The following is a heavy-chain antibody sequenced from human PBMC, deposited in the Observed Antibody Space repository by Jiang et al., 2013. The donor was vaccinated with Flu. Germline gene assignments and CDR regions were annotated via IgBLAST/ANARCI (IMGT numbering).Heavy chain of an antibody. V-gene: IGHV1-69*04. D-gene: IGHD2-15*01. J-gene: IGHJ3*02. Sequence: GAEVKKPGSSVKVSCKASGGPVSSHTISWVRQAPGQGLEWMGRIIPILGIANYAQKFQGRVTITADKSTSTAYMELSSLRSEDTAVYYCARDLRYCSGGSCYSYAFDIWGQGTMVTVSS. CDR3: ARDLRYCSGGSCYSYAFDI. CDR1: GGPVSSHT. CDR2: IIPILGIA.